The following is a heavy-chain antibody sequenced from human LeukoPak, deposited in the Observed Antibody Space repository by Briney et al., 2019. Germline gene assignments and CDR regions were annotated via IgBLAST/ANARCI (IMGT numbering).Heavy chain of an antibody. CDR2: ISSSGSAI. CDR1: GFTFNNFQ. D-gene: IGHD4-23*01. CDR3: ATNSEDY. V-gene: IGHV3-48*03. J-gene: IGHJ4*02. Sequence: GGSLRLSCAASGFTFNNFQMNWVRQAPGKGLEWVSYISSSGSAIYYADSVRGRFTISRDNAKNSLYLQMNSLRAEDTAVYYCATNSEDYWGQGTLVTVSS.